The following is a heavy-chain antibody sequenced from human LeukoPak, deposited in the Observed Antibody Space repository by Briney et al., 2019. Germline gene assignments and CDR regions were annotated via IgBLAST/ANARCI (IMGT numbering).Heavy chain of an antibody. V-gene: IGHV5-51*01. CDR3: AVTALDNWFDH. J-gene: IGHJ5*02. Sequence: KGGESLKISCKGSGYNFTKFWLGWVRQMPGKGLEWMGIIFPGDSDTRYSPSFEGQVTISADKSLSTAYLQWTRLKVSDTAMYYCAVTALDNWFDHWGQGTLVTVSS. CDR1: GYNFTKFW. CDR2: IFPGDSDT. D-gene: IGHD2-21*02.